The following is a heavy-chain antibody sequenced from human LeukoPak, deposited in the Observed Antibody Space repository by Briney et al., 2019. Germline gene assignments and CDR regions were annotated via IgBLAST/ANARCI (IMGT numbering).Heavy chain of an antibody. CDR2: IKQDGSEK. Sequence: PGGSLRLSCAASGFTFSSYWMTWVRQAPGKGLEWVANIKQDGSEKYYVDSVKGRFTISRDNAKNSLYLQMNSLRAEDTAVYYCARGLTGYYFDCWGKGTLVTVSP. V-gene: IGHV3-7*04. D-gene: IGHD3-9*01. CDR1: GFTFSSYW. J-gene: IGHJ4*02. CDR3: ARGLTGYYFDC.